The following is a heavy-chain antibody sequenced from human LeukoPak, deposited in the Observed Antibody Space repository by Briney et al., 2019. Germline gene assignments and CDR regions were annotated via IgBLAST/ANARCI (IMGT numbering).Heavy chain of an antibody. J-gene: IGHJ5*02. Sequence: GGSLRLSCAASGFTFSSYGMHWVRQAPGKGLEWVAVISYDGSNKYYADSVKGRFTISRDNSKNTLYLQMNSLRAEDTAVYYCAKGTTTVTDWFDPWGQGTLVTVSS. V-gene: IGHV3-30*18. CDR1: GFTFSSYG. CDR2: ISYDGSNK. CDR3: AKGTTTVTDWFDP. D-gene: IGHD4-17*01.